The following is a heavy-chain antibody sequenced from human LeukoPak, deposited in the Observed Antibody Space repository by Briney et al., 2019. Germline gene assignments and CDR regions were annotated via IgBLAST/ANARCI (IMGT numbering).Heavy chain of an antibody. D-gene: IGHD5-12*01. V-gene: IGHV4-61*09. CDR3: ARHKRGYSGYVGKRGSMDV. Sequence: NPSQTLSLTCTVSGGSISSGSYYWSWIRQPAGKGLEWIGHIYTSGSTNYNPSLKSRVTISVDTSKNQFSLKLSSVTAEDTAVYYCARHKRGYSGYVGKRGSMDVWGKGTTVTISS. CDR2: IYTSGST. CDR1: GGSISSGSYY. J-gene: IGHJ6*03.